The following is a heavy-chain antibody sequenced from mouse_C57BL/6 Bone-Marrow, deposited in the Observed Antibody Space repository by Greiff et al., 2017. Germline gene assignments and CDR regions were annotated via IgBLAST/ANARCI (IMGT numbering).Heavy chain of an antibody. CDR1: GFSFNTYA. D-gene: IGHD1-1*01. Sequence: EVQVVESGGGLVQPKGSLKLSCAASGFSFNTYAMNWVRQAPGKGLEWVARIRSKSNNYATYYADSVKDRFTISRDDSESMLYLQMNNLKTEDTAMYYCVSDYYYGSSPLYYAMDYWGQGTSVTVSS. J-gene: IGHJ4*01. CDR2: IRSKSNNYAT. V-gene: IGHV10-1*01. CDR3: VSDYYYGSSPLYYAMDY.